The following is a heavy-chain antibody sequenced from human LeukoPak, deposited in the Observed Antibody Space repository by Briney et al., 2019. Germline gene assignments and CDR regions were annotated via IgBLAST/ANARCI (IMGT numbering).Heavy chain of an antibody. Sequence: GASVKVSCKASGGTFSSYAISWVRQAPGQGLEWMGGIIPIFGTANYAQKFQGRVTITADESTSTAYMELSSLRSEDTAVYYCARDQGSSGYYSDGDDAFDIWGQGTMVTVSS. CDR1: GGTFSSYA. CDR2: IIPIFGTA. D-gene: IGHD3-22*01. J-gene: IGHJ3*02. CDR3: ARDQGSSGYYSDGDDAFDI. V-gene: IGHV1-69*13.